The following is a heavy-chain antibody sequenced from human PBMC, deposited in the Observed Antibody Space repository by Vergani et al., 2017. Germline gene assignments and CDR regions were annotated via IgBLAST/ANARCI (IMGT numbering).Heavy chain of an antibody. J-gene: IGHJ5*02. Sequence: QVQLQESGPGLVKPSQTLSLTCTVSGGSISSGGYYWSWIRQHPGKGLEWIWYIYYSGSTYYNPSLKSRVTISVDTSKNQFSLKLSSVTAADTAVYYCARGYKYSSGPLAWFDPWGQGTLVTVSS. D-gene: IGHD6-19*01. CDR3: ARGYKYSSGPLAWFDP. CDR2: IYYSGST. V-gene: IGHV4-31*03. CDR1: GGSISSGGYY.